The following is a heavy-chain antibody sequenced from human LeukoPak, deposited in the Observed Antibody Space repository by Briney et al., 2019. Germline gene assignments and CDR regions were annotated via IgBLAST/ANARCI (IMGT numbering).Heavy chain of an antibody. V-gene: IGHV4-34*01. D-gene: IGHD6-13*01. Sequence: SETLSLTCTFSGGSFSDYQWNWIRQSPGKGLEWIGEVSHTGTTTYNASLKSRVTISLDTSKNQFSLTLSSVTAADTAVYYCARRRAVAGYYSTNWYYFDFWGQGTLVTVSS. CDR2: VSHTGTT. CDR3: ARRRAVAGYYSTNWYYFDF. CDR1: GGSFSDYQ. J-gene: IGHJ4*02.